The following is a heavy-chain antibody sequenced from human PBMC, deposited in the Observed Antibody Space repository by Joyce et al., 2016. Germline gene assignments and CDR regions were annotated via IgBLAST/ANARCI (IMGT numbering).Heavy chain of an antibody. CDR2: IWHDGSES. CDR3: AAATGVDAFDL. J-gene: IGHJ3*01. V-gene: IGHV3-33*01. CDR1: EFTLSSYA. D-gene: IGHD7-27*01. Sequence: QLQLVESGGGVVQPGRSLRLSCAATEFTLSSYAMRWVRQAPGKGSVGLAVIWHDGSESYYAESVKGQFTISRDNSENTIYLQMNSVRAEDTAVYYCAAATGVDAFDLWGQGTMVTVSS.